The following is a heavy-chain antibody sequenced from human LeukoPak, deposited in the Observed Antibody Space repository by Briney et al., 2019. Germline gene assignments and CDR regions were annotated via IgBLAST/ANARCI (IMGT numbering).Heavy chain of an antibody. Sequence: GGSLRLSCVVSGFTFSGSAVHWVRQASGKGLKWVGRIRSKANNYATAYAASVKGRFTISRDDSKNTAYLQMNSLKTEDTAVYYCTGDNFDSSVKFDYWGQGTLVTVSS. CDR1: GFTFSGSA. D-gene: IGHD3-22*01. CDR2: IRSKANNYAT. CDR3: TGDNFDSSVKFDY. V-gene: IGHV3-73*01. J-gene: IGHJ4*02.